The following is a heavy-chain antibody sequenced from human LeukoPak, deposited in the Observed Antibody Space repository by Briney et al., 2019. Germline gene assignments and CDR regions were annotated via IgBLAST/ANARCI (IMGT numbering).Heavy chain of an antibody. J-gene: IGHJ5*02. V-gene: IGHV3-30*14. Sequence: GGSLRLSCAASGFTFSSYAMHWVRQAPGKGLEWVAVISYDGSNKYYADSVKGRFTISRENAKNSLYLQMNSLRAEDTAVYYCARAYSSGWYRWFDPWGQGTLVTVSS. D-gene: IGHD6-19*01. CDR1: GFTFSSYA. CDR2: ISYDGSNK. CDR3: ARAYSSGWYRWFDP.